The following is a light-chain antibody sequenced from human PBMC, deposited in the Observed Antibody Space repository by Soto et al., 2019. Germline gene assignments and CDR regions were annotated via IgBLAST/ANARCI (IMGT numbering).Light chain of an antibody. Sequence: QAVVTQEPSLTVSPGGTVTLTCGSSTGAVTSGHYPYWFQQKPGQAPRTLILDTSNKHSWTPARFSGSLLGGKAALTLSGAQPEDEAEYYCLLSYSGARVFGGGTKVTVL. CDR3: LLSYSGARV. J-gene: IGLJ3*02. CDR1: TGAVTSGHY. V-gene: IGLV7-46*01. CDR2: DTS.